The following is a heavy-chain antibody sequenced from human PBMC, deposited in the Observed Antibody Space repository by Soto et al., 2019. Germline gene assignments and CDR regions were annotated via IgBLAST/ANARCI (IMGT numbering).Heavy chain of an antibody. CDR1: GGTFSSYA. CDR2: IIPIFGTA. J-gene: IGHJ6*02. CDR3: ARGAYSNYSPLAYYYGMDV. D-gene: IGHD4-4*01. V-gene: IGHV1-69*13. Sequence: GASVKVSCKASGGTFSSYAISWVRQAPGQGLEWMGGIIPIFGTANYAQKFQGRVTITADESTSTAYMELSSLRSEDTAVYYRARGAYSNYSPLAYYYGMDVWGQGTTVTVSS.